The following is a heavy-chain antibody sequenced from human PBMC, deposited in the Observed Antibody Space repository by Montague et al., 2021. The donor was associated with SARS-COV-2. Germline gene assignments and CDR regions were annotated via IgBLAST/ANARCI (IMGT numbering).Heavy chain of an antibody. V-gene: IGHV4-34*01. CDR1: GGSFSGYY. CDR3: ARGSWHIVVVTAIRDGYYGMDV. Sequence: SETLSLTCAVYGGSFSGYYWSWIRQPPGKGLEWIGEINHSGSTNXNPSLKSRVTISVDTSKNQFSLKLSSVTAADTAVYYRARGSWHIVVVTAIRDGYYGMDVWGQGTTVTVSS. CDR2: INHSGST. J-gene: IGHJ6*02. D-gene: IGHD2-21*02.